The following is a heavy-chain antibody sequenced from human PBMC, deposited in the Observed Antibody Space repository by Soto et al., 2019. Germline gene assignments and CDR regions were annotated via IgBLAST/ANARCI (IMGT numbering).Heavy chain of an antibody. V-gene: IGHV4-4*02. CDR1: GGSIRSSNW. CDR2: IYHSGST. CDR3: ARVWTTVTNWFDP. J-gene: IGHJ5*02. D-gene: IGHD4-17*01. Sequence: QVQLQESGPGLVKPSGTLSLTCAVSGGSIRSSNWWSWVRQPPGKGLEWIGEIYHSGSTYYNPSPKTRVTISVDKAKIQFSLKLSSVTAADTAVYYCARVWTTVTNWFDPWGQGTLVTVSS.